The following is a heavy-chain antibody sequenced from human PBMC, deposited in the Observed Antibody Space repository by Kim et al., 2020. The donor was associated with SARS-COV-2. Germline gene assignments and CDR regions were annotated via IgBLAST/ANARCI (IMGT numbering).Heavy chain of an antibody. V-gene: IGHV4-31*03. CDR1: GGSISSGGYY. CDR3: ARDYYGSGNFYFYYGMDV. D-gene: IGHD3-10*01. CDR2: IYYSGSS. Sequence: SETLSLTCTVSGGSISSGGYYWSWIRQHPGKGLEWIGYIYYSGSSNYNPSLKSRVTISVDTSKNQLSLKLISVTAADTAMYYCARDYYGSGNFYFYYGMDVWCQGTTVTVSS. J-gene: IGHJ6*02.